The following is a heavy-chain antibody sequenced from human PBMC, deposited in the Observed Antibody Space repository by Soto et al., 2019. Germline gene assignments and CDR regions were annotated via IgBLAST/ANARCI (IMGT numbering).Heavy chain of an antibody. D-gene: IGHD2-21*02. CDR1: GGAISVYT. J-gene: IGHJ3*01. V-gene: IGHV4-59*01. CDR3: ARGQTVRAFEL. Sequence: SETLSLTCTVSGGAISVYTWNWIRQAPGKGPEWLGYIYGSGSANYNPSLKSRLTISVDTSKNQFSLNLSSVTAADTAIYYCARGQTVRAFELWGQGTKVTVSS. CDR2: IYGSGSA.